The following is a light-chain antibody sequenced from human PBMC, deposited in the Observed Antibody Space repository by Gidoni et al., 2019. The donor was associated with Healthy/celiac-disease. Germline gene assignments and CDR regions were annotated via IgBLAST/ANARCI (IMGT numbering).Light chain of an antibody. CDR3: QSYDSSSVV. CDR1: NGSIASNY. V-gene: IGLV6-57*01. J-gene: IGLJ2*01. Sequence: NFMLTQPHSVSESPGKTVTISCTRSNGSIASNYVQWYQQRPGSSPTTVIYEDNQRPSGVPDRFSGSIDSSSNSASLTISGLKTEDEADYYCQSYDSSSVVFG. CDR2: EDN.